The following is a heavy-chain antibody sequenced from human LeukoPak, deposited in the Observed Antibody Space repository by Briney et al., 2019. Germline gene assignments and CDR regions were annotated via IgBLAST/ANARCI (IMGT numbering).Heavy chain of an antibody. V-gene: IGHV4-30-4*07. CDR3: ASGGDLDY. CDR2: IYYSGST. Sequence: SETLSLTCAVSGGSISSGGYSWSWTRQPPGKGLEWIGYIYYSGSTYYNPSLKSRVTISVDTSKNQFSLKLSSVTAADTAVYYCASGGDLDYWGQGTLVTVSS. J-gene: IGHJ4*02. D-gene: IGHD2-21*02. CDR1: GGSISSGGYS.